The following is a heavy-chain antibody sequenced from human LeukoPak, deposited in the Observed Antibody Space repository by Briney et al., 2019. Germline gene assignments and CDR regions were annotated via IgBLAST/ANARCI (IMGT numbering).Heavy chain of an antibody. CDR1: GGSIRSSYYY. J-gene: IGHJ6*02. D-gene: IGHD1-26*01. CDR3: ARLSLPYYYGMDV. Sequence: SETLSLTCTVSGGSIRSSYYYWGWIRQPPGKGLEWIGSIYDSESTYYNPSLKSRVTISVDTSKNQFSLKLSSVTAADTAMYYCARLSLPYYYGMDVWGQGTTVTVSS. V-gene: IGHV4-39*01. CDR2: IYDSEST.